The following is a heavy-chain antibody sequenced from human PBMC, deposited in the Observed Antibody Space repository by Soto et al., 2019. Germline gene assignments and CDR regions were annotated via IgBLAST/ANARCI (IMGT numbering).Heavy chain of an antibody. CDR3: AKELQTNGDYNDSSYGMDV. J-gene: IGHJ6*02. CDR1: GFNFTTFG. CDR2: ISYDGHNK. Sequence: QVQLVESGGGVVQPGGSLRLSCTASGFNFTTFGIHWVGQAPGKGLEWVALISYDGHNKYYSDYVKGRFTIYRDNYKNTLSLQMNSLRTQDTTGYYCAKELQTNGDYNDSSYGMDVWGQENTVSVS. D-gene: IGHD4-17*01. V-gene: IGHV3-30*18.